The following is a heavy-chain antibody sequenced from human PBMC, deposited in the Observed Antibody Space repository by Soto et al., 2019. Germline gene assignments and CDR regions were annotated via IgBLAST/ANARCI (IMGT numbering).Heavy chain of an antibody. D-gene: IGHD3-16*01. CDR2: ISAHNGNT. CDR3: ARDFTGWPPDGVDY. J-gene: IGHJ4*02. Sequence: ASLKVSCKGSGYTFTSYGITWVRQAPGQGLEWMGWISAHNGNTDYAQKLQGRVTVTRDTSTSTAYMELRSLRYDDTAMYYCARDFTGWPPDGVDYWGQGTPLTVSS. CDR1: GYTFTSYG. V-gene: IGHV1-18*01.